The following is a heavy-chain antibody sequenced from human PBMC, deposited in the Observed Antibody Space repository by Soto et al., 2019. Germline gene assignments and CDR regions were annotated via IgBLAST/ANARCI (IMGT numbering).Heavy chain of an antibody. V-gene: IGHV1-8*01. D-gene: IGHD1-26*01. CDR3: ARGVSAGVDY. CDR2: MQPSTGRT. CDR1: GYSFTSLD. Sequence: ASGNVSCKASGYSFTSLDINWVRQTAGQGLEWMGWMQPSTGRTGYAQKFQGRVTMTRDTSINTAYMELTTLTSDDTAFYYCARGVSAGVDYWGQGTLVHVSS. J-gene: IGHJ4*02.